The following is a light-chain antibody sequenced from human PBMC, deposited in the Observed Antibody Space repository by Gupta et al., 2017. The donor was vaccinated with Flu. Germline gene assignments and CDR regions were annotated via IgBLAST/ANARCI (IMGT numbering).Light chain of an antibody. CDR1: QSVSSN. V-gene: IGKV3-15*01. CDR3: QQYNNWPPYT. Sequence: ATLSVSPGERATLSCRASQSVSSNLAWYQQKPGQAPRLLIYGASTRATGIPARFSGSGSGTEYTLTISSLQSEDFAVYYCQQYNNWPPYTFGQGTKLEI. J-gene: IGKJ2*01. CDR2: GAS.